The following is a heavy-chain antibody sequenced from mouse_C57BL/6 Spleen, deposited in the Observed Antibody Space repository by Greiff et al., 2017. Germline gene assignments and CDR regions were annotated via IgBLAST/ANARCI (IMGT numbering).Heavy chain of an antibody. J-gene: IGHJ4*01. CDR2: IYPGSGNT. Sequence: VQLQQSGAELVRPGASVKLSCKASGYTFTDYYINWVKQRPGQGLEWIARIYPGSGNTYYNEKFKGKATLTAEKSSSTAYMQLSSLTSEDSAVYFCARSGAQATDYYAKDYWGQGTSVTVSS. CDR3: ARSGAQATDYYAKDY. D-gene: IGHD3-2*02. CDR1: GYTFTDYY. V-gene: IGHV1-76*01.